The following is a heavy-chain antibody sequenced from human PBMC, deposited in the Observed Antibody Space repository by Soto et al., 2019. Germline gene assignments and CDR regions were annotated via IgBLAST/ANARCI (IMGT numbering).Heavy chain of an antibody. Sequence: GESLKISCKGSGYSFTSYWIGWVRQMPGKGLEWMGIIYPGDSDTRYSPSFQSQVTISADKSISTAYLQWSSLKASDTAMYYCARQGDVWGSYRYLDYWGQGTLVTVSS. CDR3: ARQGDVWGSYRYLDY. CDR2: IYPGDSDT. J-gene: IGHJ4*02. V-gene: IGHV5-51*01. D-gene: IGHD3-16*02. CDR1: GYSFTSYW.